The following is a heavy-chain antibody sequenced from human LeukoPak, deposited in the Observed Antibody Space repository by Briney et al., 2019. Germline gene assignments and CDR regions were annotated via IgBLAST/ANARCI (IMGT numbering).Heavy chain of an antibody. V-gene: IGHV3-7*01. CDR3: ARDRGYSTFDY. D-gene: IGHD4-23*01. CDR1: AFTFSNYW. CDR2: IKEDGGEI. Sequence: TGGSLRLSCAASAFTFSNYWMNWVRQAPGKGLEWVANIKEDGGEINYVDSVKGRFTISRDNAKNSLYLQMNSLRVDDTAVYYCARDRGYSTFDYWGQGTLVTVSS. J-gene: IGHJ4*02.